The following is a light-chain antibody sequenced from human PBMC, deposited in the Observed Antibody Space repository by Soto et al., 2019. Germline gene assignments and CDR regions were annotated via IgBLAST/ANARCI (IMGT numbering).Light chain of an antibody. J-gene: IGLJ1*01. CDR2: ANR. CDR3: QSYESSSLSGFV. V-gene: IGLV1-40*01. Sequence: QSALTQPPSVSRAPGQRLTISCTASTSNIVADYDVHCHQQLPGTAPQLLIYANRKRPAGAHDRFSGCKPVVSASLTITRLEADDEADYYCQSYESSSLSGFVFGRGTKVTVL. CDR1: TSNIVADYD.